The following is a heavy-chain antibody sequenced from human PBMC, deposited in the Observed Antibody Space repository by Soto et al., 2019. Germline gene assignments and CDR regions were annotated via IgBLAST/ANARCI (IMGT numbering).Heavy chain of an antibody. Sequence: QLQLQESGPGLVTPSETLSLTCTVSGGSISSTSYFWAWVRQSPAMGLEWIGSINYRGTTFYIASLNSRPTISIDTSKNQFSLRLKSVTAADTAVYYCARLVACSGGSCKFDPWGQGTLVTVSS. J-gene: IGHJ5*02. CDR2: INYRGTT. V-gene: IGHV4-39*01. CDR3: ARLVACSGGSCKFDP. CDR1: GGSISSTSYF. D-gene: IGHD2-15*01.